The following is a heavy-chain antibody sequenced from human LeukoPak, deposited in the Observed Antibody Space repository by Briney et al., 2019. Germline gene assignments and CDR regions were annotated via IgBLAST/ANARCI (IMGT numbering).Heavy chain of an antibody. D-gene: IGHD2/OR15-2a*01. CDR2: ISYDGSNK. CDR1: GFTFSSYA. J-gene: IGHJ4*02. V-gene: IGHV3-30-3*01. Sequence: GRSLRLSCAASGFTFSSYAMLWVRQAPGKGLEWVAVISYDGSNKYYADSVKGRFTISRDNSKNTLYLQMNSLRAEDTAVYYCASSVIEGGYIDYWGQGTLVTVSS. CDR3: ASSVIEGGYIDY.